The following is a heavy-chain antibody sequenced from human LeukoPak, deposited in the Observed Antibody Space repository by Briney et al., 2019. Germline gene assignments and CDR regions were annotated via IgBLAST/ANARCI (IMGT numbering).Heavy chain of an antibody. CDR2: ISYDGSVK. D-gene: IGHD3-22*01. V-gene: IGHV3-30*04. CDR1: GFTFSNYP. J-gene: IGHJ3*02. Sequence: QTGGSLRLSCAASGFTFSNYPMYWVRQAPGKGLEWVAAISYDGSVKYYSDSVKGRFTISRDNSKNTVYLQMISLRTDDTSVYFCARNSASISYFQGDAFDIWGQGTMVTVSS. CDR3: ARNSASISYFQGDAFDI.